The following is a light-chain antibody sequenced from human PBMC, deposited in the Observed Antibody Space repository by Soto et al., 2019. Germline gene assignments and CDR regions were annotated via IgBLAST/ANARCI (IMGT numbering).Light chain of an antibody. CDR3: QHYNDWPPTWT. CDR2: GAS. CDR1: QSVSSK. V-gene: IGKV3-15*01. Sequence: EIGMTQSPATLSVSPGERATLSCRSTQSVSSKLAWYQQKPGQAPRVLIYGASTRATGLPARFSGSGSGTEFTLTISSLQSEDFAVYYCQHYNDWPPTWTFGQGTRVEIK. J-gene: IGKJ1*01.